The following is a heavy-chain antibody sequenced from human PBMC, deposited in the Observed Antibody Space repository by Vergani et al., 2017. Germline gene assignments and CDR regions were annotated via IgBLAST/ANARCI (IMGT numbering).Heavy chain of an antibody. Sequence: QVQLQESGPGLVKPSETLSLTCAVSGFSIDTGYYWDWIRQPPGKGLEWIGSIYRTGRTHFNPSLKRRVTISVDTSNNHFSLRLNSLTAADTAVYYCARRSGIVYDIFSGTQYFFDFWVQGTLVTVSS. D-gene: IGHD3-9*01. CDR1: GFSIDTGYY. CDR3: ARRSGIVYDIFSGTQYFFDF. J-gene: IGHJ4*02. V-gene: IGHV4-38-2*01. CDR2: IYRTGRT.